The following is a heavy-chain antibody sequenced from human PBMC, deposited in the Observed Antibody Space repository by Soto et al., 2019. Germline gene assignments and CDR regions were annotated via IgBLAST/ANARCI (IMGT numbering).Heavy chain of an antibody. J-gene: IGHJ4*02. Sequence: VKVSCKASGYSFTANSMHWVRQAPGQGLEWVGWMNPNSGNTGYAQKFQGRVTMTRNTSISTAYMELSSLRSEDTAVYYCARTNYDFWSGYQVPHDYWGQGTLVTVSS. CDR3: ARTNYDFWSGYQVPHDY. CDR1: GYSFTANS. D-gene: IGHD3-3*01. CDR2: MNPNSGNT. V-gene: IGHV1-8*02.